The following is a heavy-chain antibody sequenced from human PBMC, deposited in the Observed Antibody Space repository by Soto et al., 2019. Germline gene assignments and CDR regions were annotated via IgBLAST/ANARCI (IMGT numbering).Heavy chain of an antibody. Sequence: GGSLRLSCAASGFTFSSYSMNWVRQAPGKGLEWVSYISSSSSTIYYADSVKGRFTISRDNAKNSLYLQMNSLRDENTGVYYCARDRALPAATRGYSNLAPSYYYYGMDVWGQGTTVTVSS. CDR2: ISSSSSTI. D-gene: IGHD4-4*01. CDR1: GFTFSSYS. CDR3: ARDRALPAATRGYSNLAPSYYYYGMDV. J-gene: IGHJ6*02. V-gene: IGHV3-48*02.